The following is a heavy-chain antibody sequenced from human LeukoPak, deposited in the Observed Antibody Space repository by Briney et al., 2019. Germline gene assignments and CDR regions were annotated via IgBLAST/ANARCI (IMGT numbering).Heavy chain of an antibody. CDR2: IYPGDSDI. J-gene: IGHJ6*02. Sequence: GLEWMGLIYPGDSDIRYSPSFQGQVTISADKSISTAYLQWSDLKASDTAMYYCARFQSMDVWGRGTTVVVSS. CDR3: ARFQSMDV. V-gene: IGHV5-51*01.